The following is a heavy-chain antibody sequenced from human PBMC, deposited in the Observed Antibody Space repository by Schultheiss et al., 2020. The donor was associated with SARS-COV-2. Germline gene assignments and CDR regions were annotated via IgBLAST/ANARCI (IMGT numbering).Heavy chain of an antibody. V-gene: IGHV1-46*01. CDR1: GYTFTSYY. CDR3: ARDSSSWRNYYYYGMDV. Sequence: ASVKVSCKASGYTFTSYYMHWVRQAPGQGLEWMGIINPSGGSTSYAQKFQGRVTMTRDTSTSTVYMELSSLRSEDTAVYYCARDSSSWRNYYYYGMDVWGQGTTVTVSS. D-gene: IGHD6-13*01. J-gene: IGHJ6*02. CDR2: INPSGGST.